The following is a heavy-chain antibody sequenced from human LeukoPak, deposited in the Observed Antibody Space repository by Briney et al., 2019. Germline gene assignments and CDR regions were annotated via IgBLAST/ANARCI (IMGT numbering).Heavy chain of an antibody. CDR3: ARRAGEYSHPYDY. V-gene: IGHV3-53*01. CDR2: IYSGGST. J-gene: IGHJ4*02. Sequence: AGGSLRLSCAVSGFTVSSNYMSWVRQAPGKGLEWVSVIYSGGSTYYADSVKGRFTISRDSSKNTLFLQMNSLRAEGTAVYYCARRAGEYSHPYDYWGQGTLVTVSS. D-gene: IGHD4-17*01. CDR1: GFTVSSNY.